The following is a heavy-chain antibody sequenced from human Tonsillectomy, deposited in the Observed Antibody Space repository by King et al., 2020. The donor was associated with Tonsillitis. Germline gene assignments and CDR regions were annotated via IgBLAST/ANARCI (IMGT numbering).Heavy chain of an antibody. Sequence: QLVQSGAEVKKPGSSVKVSCKASGGTFSSYPISWVRQAPGQGLEWMGGIIPMFGPANYAQKFQGRVTITAEESTSAAYMELSGLRSEDAARYYCARGVPVASTHPGGFDHWGQGPLVTLSS. CDR3: ARGVPVASTHPGGFDH. V-gene: IGHV1-69*01. D-gene: IGHD2-2*01. J-gene: IGHJ4*02. CDR2: IIPMFGPA. CDR1: GGTFSSYP.